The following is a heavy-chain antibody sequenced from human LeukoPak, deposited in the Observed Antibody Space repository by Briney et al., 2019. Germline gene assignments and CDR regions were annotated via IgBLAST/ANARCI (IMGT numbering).Heavy chain of an antibody. CDR2: ISYTGNT. J-gene: IGHJ4*02. CDR3: AKLGGVGYGDSSDS. D-gene: IGHD4-17*01. V-gene: IGHV4-59*08. Sequence: SETLSLTCTVSDNSISNYFWSWIRQPPGKGLEWIGYISYTGNTNYNPSLKSRITISVDTSRTQFSLKLSSVTAADTAVYYCAKLGGVGYGDSSDSWGQGTLVTVSS. CDR1: DNSISNYF.